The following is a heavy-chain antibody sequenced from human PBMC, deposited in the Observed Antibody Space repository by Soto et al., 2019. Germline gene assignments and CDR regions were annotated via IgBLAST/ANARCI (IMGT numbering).Heavy chain of an antibody. CDR2: ISRSGTSI. D-gene: IGHD5-12*01. Sequence: PGGSLRLSCAASGFTFSSFSMNWVRQAPGKGLEWVSSISRSGTSIYYADYVKGRFTISRDNAKNSLYLQMNSLRAEDTVVYYCARNRGYSGYDYDSWGQGNLVTVSS. V-gene: IGHV3-48*01. CDR1: GFTFSSFS. CDR3: ARNRGYSGYDYDS. J-gene: IGHJ4*02.